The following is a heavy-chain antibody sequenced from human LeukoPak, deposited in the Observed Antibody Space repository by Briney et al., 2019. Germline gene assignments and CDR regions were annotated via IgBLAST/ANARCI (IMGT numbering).Heavy chain of an antibody. J-gene: IGHJ4*02. Sequence: SSETLSLTCTVSGGSISSSSYYWGWIRQPPGKGLEWIGSIYYSGSTYYNPSLKSRVTISVDTSKNQFSLKLSSVTAADTAVYYCARRGSWELLSGGYYFDYWGQGTLVTVSS. CDR3: ARRGSWELLSGGYYFDY. D-gene: IGHD1-26*01. CDR1: GGSISSSSYY. CDR2: IYYSGST. V-gene: IGHV4-39*01.